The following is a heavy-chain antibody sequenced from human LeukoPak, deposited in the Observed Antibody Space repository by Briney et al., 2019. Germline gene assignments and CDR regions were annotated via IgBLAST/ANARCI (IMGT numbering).Heavy chain of an antibody. CDR1: GGAFSSYA. V-gene: IGHV1-69*13. CDR3: ARGSSSWRPYFDY. J-gene: IGHJ4*02. D-gene: IGHD6-13*01. CDR2: IIPIFGTA. Sequence: SVKVSCKASGGAFSSYAISWVRQAPGQGLEWMGGIIPIFGTANYAQKFQGRVTITADESTSTAYMELSSLRSEDTAVYYCARGSSSWRPYFDYWGQGTLVTVSS.